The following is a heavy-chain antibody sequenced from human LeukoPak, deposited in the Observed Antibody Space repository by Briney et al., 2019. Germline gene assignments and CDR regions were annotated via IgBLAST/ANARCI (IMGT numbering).Heavy chain of an antibody. CDR1: GGSFSGYY. D-gene: IGHD3-9*01. J-gene: IGHJ4*02. V-gene: IGHV4-34*12. Sequence: PSESLSLTCAVYGGSFSGYYWSWVRQPPGEGLEWIGEIIHSGSTNYNPSLKSRVTISVDAPNNQFSLKLSSVTAADTAVYYCARWGYDILTGLTFDYWGQGTLVTVSS. CDR2: IIHSGST. CDR3: ARWGYDILTGLTFDY.